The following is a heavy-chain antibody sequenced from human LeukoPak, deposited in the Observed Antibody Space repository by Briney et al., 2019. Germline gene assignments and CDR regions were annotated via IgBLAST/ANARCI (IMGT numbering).Heavy chain of an antibody. CDR3: ARHVLYSCGPQWWFDP. V-gene: IGHV5-10-1*01. J-gene: IGHJ5*02. Sequence: PGGSLRISCKGSGYSFTNYRISWVRHMPGRGLEWMGWIDASDSYTNYSPSFQGHVTISADKSSSTAYLQWSSLKASDTAIYYCARHVLYSCGPQWWFDPWGQGTLVTVSS. CDR1: GYSFTNYR. CDR2: IDASDSYT. D-gene: IGHD5-18*01.